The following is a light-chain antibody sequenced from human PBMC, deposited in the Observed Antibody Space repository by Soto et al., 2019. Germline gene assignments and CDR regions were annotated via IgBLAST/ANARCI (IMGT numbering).Light chain of an antibody. J-gene: IGLJ2*01. V-gene: IGLV2-14*01. CDR3: TSYSSTTRVT. CDR2: EVS. Sequence: QSVLTQPASVSGSPGQSITISCSGTSSDVVNYNFVSWYQQHPGKAPKLVIYEVSNRPSGVSSRFSGSESGNTASLTISGLQVEDEAYYYCTSYSSTTRVTFGGGTKVTVL. CDR1: SSDVVNYNF.